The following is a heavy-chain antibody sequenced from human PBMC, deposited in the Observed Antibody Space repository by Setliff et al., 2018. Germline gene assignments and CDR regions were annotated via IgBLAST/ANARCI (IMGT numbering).Heavy chain of an antibody. V-gene: IGHV3-23*01. CDR1: GFTFSNYA. CDR2: ITGGGP. CDR3: ARFAKCGGHCWNDY. Sequence: GGSLRLSCAASGFTFSNYAMSWVRQAPGKGLEWVSIITGGGPYYAESVKGRFTISRDNSENTLYLQMNSLRPEDTAVYYCARFAKCGGHCWNDYWGQGTRVTVYS. J-gene: IGHJ4*02. D-gene: IGHD2-21*02.